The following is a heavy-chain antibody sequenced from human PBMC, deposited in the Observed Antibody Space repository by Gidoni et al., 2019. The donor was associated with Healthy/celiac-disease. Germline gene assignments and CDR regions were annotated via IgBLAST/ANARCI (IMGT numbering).Heavy chain of an antibody. D-gene: IGHD3-22*01. CDR2: IYYSGST. Sequence: QVQLQESGPGLVTPSATLSLTCPVPGGSISSYYWSWIRQPPGKGLEWIGYIYYSGSTNYNPSLKSRVTISVDTSKNQFSLKLSSVTAADTAVYYCARVLGYYYDSSGSLSFDPWGQGTLVTVSS. J-gene: IGHJ5*02. CDR1: GGSISSYY. CDR3: ARVLGYYYDSSGSLSFDP. V-gene: IGHV4-59*01.